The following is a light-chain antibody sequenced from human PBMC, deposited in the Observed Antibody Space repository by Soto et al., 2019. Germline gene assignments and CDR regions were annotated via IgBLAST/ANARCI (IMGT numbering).Light chain of an antibody. J-gene: IGKJ2*01. CDR2: ATS. CDR3: QQSYSAQYA. V-gene: IGKV1-39*01. Sequence: DIQMTQSPSSLSASVGDRVSLTCRAGQNVGSFVNWYQQKPAKAPRLLIYATSNLQSGVPSRISGSGSGTEFTLTISSVQPEEFATDVCQQSYSAQYAFSQGTKVEIK. CDR1: QNVGSF.